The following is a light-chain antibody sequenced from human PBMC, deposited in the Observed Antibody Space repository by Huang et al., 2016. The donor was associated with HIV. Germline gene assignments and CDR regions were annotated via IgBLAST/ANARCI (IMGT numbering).Light chain of an antibody. V-gene: IGKV1-39*01. CDR1: YNIDNY. J-gene: IGKJ1*01. Sequence: DIQVTQSPSSLSVSVGDRVTITCRAAYNIDNYLNWSQHKPGKAPILLSDGASNLQSGVPSRFSGSGSGTYFTLSISSVQPEDSAIYYCQQTHSTPWTFGQGTKVEIK. CDR2: GAS. CDR3: QQTHSTPWT.